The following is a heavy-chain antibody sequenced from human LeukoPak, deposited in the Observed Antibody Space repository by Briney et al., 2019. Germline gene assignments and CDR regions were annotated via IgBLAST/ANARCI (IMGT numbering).Heavy chain of an antibody. CDR3: ARNFGEPPRSVIDY. CDR1: GGSFSGYY. J-gene: IGHJ4*02. Sequence: PSETLSLTCAVYGGSFSGYYWSWIRQPPGKGLEWIGEINHSGSTNYNPSLKSRVTISVDTSKNQFSLKLSSVTAADTAVYYCARNFGEPPRSVIDYWGQGTLVTVSS. D-gene: IGHD3-10*01. V-gene: IGHV4-34*01. CDR2: INHSGST.